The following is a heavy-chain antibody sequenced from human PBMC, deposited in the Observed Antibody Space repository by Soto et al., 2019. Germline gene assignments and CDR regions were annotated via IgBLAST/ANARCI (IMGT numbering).Heavy chain of an antibody. CDR3: ARESEDLTSKFDY. V-gene: IGHV3-21*01. Sequence: SLRLSCAASGFTFTRYSMNWVRQAPGKGLEWVSSISSTTNYIYYADSMKGRFTVSRDNAKNSVYLDMNSLSAEDTAVYYCARESEDLTSKFDYWGQGTLVTVSS. J-gene: IGHJ4*02. CDR1: GFTFTRYS. CDR2: ISSTTNYI.